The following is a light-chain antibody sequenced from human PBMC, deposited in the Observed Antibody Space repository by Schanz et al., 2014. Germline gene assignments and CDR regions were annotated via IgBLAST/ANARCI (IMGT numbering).Light chain of an antibody. CDR2: DAS. CDR3: QQYNNWPPL. Sequence: EIVLTQSPGTLSLSPGERATLSCRASQSVSSTYLAWYQQKPGQAPRLLIYDASNRATDIPARFSGRGSGTDFTLTISSVEAEDFAVYYCQQYNNWPPLFGPGTKVDIK. V-gene: IGKV3-11*01. CDR1: QSVSSTY. J-gene: IGKJ3*01.